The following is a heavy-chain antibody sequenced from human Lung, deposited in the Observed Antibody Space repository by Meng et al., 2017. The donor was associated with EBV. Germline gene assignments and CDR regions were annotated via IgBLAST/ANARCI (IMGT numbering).Heavy chain of an antibody. V-gene: IGHV4-30-4*01. Sequence: QVQLQESGPGLVKPSQTLSLTCAVPGGSISSGHYYWSWIRQPPGKGLEWIAYIDYSGSTYYNPSLKSRVTISVDTSKNQFSLKLNSVTAADTAVYYGARDIAEADYFDFWGQGTLVTVSS. CDR3: ARDIAEADYFDF. CDR2: IDYSGST. J-gene: IGHJ4*02. CDR1: GGSISSGHYY. D-gene: IGHD6-19*01.